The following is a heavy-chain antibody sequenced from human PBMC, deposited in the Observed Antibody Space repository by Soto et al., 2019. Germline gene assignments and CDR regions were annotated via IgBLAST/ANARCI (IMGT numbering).Heavy chain of an antibody. CDR3: AKDGGWSLAVAGLFDY. CDR1: GSTFSSDD. D-gene: IGHD6-19*01. J-gene: IGHJ4*02. CDR2: ISDRGGST. V-gene: IGHV3-23*01. Sequence: EVHLLEYGGGLVQPGGSLRLSCVVSGSTFSSDDMSWVRQAPGRGLEWVSGISDRGGSTYYADSVNGRFTIPRDNAKNTLYLQMKSLRVEDTALYYCAKDGGWSLAVAGLFDYWGPGTQVTVSS.